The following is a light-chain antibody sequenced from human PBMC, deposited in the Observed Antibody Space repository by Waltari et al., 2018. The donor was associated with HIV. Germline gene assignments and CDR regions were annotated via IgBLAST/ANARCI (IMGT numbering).Light chain of an antibody. CDR2: DAS. CDR1: SSDVGGYNY. V-gene: IGLV2-11*01. Sequence: QSALTPPRSVSGSPGQSVSISCTGTSSDVGGYNYVSWYQQHPDKAPKLMIYDASQRPSGVPDRFSGSKSGNTASLTISGLQAEDEADYYCCSYAGIYTYVKFGGGTKLTVL. CDR3: CSYAGIYTYVK. J-gene: IGLJ2*01.